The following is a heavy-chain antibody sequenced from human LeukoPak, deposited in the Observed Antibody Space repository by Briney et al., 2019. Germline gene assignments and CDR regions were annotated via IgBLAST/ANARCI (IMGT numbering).Heavy chain of an antibody. CDR1: GFTFSSYS. Sequence: PGGSLRLSCAASGFTFSSYSMNWVRQAPGKGLEWVSYISSSSSTIYYADSVKGRFTISRDNAKNSLYLQMNSLRAEDTAVNYCARTVTTYWYFDLWGRGTLVTVSS. CDR2: ISSSSSTI. V-gene: IGHV3-48*01. J-gene: IGHJ2*01. D-gene: IGHD4-17*01. CDR3: ARTVTTYWYFDL.